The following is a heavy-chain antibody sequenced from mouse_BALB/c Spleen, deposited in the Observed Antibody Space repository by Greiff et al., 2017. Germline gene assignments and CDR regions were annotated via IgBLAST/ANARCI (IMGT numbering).Heavy chain of an antibody. CDR3: ARGRNYGYFDY. D-gene: IGHD2-5*01. V-gene: IGHV5-6-5*01. CDR2: ISSGGST. Sequence: DVKLMESGGGLVKPGGSLKLSCAASGFTFSSYAMSWVRQTPEKRLEWVASISSGGSTYYPDSVKGRFTISRDNARNILYLQMSSLRSEDTAMYYCARGRNYGYFDYWGQGTTLTVSS. J-gene: IGHJ2*01. CDR1: GFTFSSYA.